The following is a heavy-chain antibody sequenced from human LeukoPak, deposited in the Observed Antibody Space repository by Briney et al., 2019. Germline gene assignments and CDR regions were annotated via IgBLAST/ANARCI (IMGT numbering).Heavy chain of an antibody. V-gene: IGHV1-69*13. CDR3: ARDYCSSTSCLFDY. CDR2: IIPIFGTA. J-gene: IGHJ4*02. CDR1: GGTFSSYA. D-gene: IGHD2-2*01. Sequence: EASVKVSCKASGGTFSSYAISWVRQAPGQGLEWMGGIIPIFGTANYAQKFQGRVTITADESTSTAYMELSSLRSEDTAVYYCARDYCSSTSCLFDYWGRGTLVTVSS.